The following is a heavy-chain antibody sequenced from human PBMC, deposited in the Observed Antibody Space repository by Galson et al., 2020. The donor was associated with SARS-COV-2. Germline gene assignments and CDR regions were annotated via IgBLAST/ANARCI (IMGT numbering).Heavy chain of an antibody. CDR3: ARASTTYHCGSGNRYYYYYDMDV. CDR1: GFTFSSYD. CDR2: IGTAGDT. J-gene: IGHJ6*03. V-gene: IGHV3-13*01. D-gene: IGHD3-10*01. Sequence: GGSLRLSCAASGFTFSSYDMHWVRQATGKGLELVSAIGTAGDTYYPGSVKGRFTISRENAKNSLYLQMNSLRAGDTAVYYCARASTTYHCGSGNRYYYYYDMDVWGKGTTVTVSS.